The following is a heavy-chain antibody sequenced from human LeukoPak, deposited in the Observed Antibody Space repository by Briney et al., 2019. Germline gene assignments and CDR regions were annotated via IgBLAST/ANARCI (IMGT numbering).Heavy chain of an antibody. CDR1: GGSISSYY. D-gene: IGHD6-13*01. CDR2: IYNSGST. V-gene: IGHV4-59*01. Sequence: SETLSLTCTVSGGSISSYYWSWIRQPPGKGLEWIGYIYNSGSTNYNPSLKSRVTISVDTSKNQFSLKLSSVTAADTAVYYCARDYIAAAGSFDPWGQGTLVTVSS. J-gene: IGHJ5*02. CDR3: ARDYIAAAGSFDP.